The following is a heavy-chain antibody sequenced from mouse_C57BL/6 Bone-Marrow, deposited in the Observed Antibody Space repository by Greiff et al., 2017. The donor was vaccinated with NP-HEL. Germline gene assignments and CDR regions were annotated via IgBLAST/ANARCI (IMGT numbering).Heavy chain of an antibody. D-gene: IGHD2-4*01. CDR3: ARAHDYPFAY. V-gene: IGHV2-2*01. CDR1: GFSFTSYG. CDR2: IWSGGST. Sequence: VQLQQSGPGLVQPSPSLSITCTVSGFSFTSYGVHWVRQSPGKGLEWLGVIWSGGSTDYNAAFISRLSISKDNSKSQVFFKMNSLQADETAICYCARAHDYPFAYWGQGTLVTVSA. J-gene: IGHJ3*01.